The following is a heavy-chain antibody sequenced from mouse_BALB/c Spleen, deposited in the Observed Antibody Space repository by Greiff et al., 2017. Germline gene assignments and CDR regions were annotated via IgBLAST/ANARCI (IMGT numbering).Heavy chain of an antibody. J-gene: IGHJ2*01. CDR3: ARGNYFDY. V-gene: IGHV1S26*01. CDR1: GYTFTSYD. CDR2: INPSSGYT. Sequence: VQLQESGPELVKPGALVKISCKASGYTFTSYDINWVKQRPGQGLEWIGYINPSSGYTNYNQKFKDKATLTADKSSSTAYMQLSSLTSEDSAVYYCARGNYFDYWGQGTTLTVSS.